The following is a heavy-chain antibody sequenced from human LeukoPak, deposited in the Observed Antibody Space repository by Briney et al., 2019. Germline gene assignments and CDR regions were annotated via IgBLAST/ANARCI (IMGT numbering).Heavy chain of an antibody. J-gene: IGHJ4*02. V-gene: IGHV3-53*01. CDR1: GFTVSSNY. CDR2: IYSGGST. CDR3: ASFGYDILTGYDY. Sequence: GGSLRLSCAASGFTVSSNYMSWVRQAPGKGLEWVSVIYSGGSTYYADSVKGRFTISRDNSKNTLYLQMNSLRSEDTAVYYCASFGYDILTGYDYWGQGTLVTVSS. D-gene: IGHD3-9*01.